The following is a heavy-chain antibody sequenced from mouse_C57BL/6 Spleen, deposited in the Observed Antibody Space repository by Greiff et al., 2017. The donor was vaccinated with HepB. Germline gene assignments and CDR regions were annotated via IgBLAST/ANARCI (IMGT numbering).Heavy chain of an antibody. CDR1: GFTFSDYG. V-gene: IGHV5-17*01. CDR2: ISSGSSTI. D-gene: IGHD2-4*01. CDR3: ARGDDYRFAY. Sequence: EVKLVESGGGLVKPGGSLKLSCAASGFTFSDYGMHWVRQAPEKGLEWVAYISSGSSTIYYADTVKGRFTISRDNAKNTLFLQMTSLRSEDTAMYYCARGDDYRFAYWGQGTLVTVSA. J-gene: IGHJ3*01.